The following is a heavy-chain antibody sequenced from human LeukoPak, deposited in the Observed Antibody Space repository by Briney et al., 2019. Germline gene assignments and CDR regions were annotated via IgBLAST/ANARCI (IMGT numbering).Heavy chain of an antibody. CDR1: GGSISSYY. CDR3: ARMYYDFWSGYYGWFDP. Sequence: PSETLSLTCTVSGGSISSYYWSWIRQPPGRGLEWIGYIYYSGSTNYNPSLKSRVTISVDTSKNQFSLKLSSVTAADTAVYYCARMYYDFWSGYYGWFDPWGQETLVTVSS. J-gene: IGHJ5*02. D-gene: IGHD3-3*01. V-gene: IGHV4-59*01. CDR2: IYYSGST.